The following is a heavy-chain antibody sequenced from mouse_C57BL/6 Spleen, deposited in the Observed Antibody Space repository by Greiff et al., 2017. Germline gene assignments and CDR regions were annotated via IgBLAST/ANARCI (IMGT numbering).Heavy chain of an antibody. CDR2: INPNNGGT. V-gene: IGHV1-26*01. Sequence: EVQLQQSGPELVKPGASVKISCKASGYTFTDYYMNWVKQSHGKSLEWIGDINPNNGGTSYNQKFKGKATLTVDKSSSTAYMELRSLTSEDSAVYYCASKNPLYYYAMDYWGQGTSVTVSS. D-gene: IGHD1-1*02. CDR1: GYTFTDYY. CDR3: ASKNPLYYYAMDY. J-gene: IGHJ4*01.